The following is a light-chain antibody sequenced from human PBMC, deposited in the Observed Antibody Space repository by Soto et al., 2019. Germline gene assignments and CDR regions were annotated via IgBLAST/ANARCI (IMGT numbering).Light chain of an antibody. CDR2: AAS. Sequence: DIQMTQSPSSLSASVGDRVTITCRASQSISSYLNWYQQKPGKAPKLLIYAASSLQSGVPSRFSGSGSGTDCTLTISSLKTEDGATYYCQQSYSTPRTFGQGTKVDIK. CDR1: QSISSY. CDR3: QQSYSTPRT. V-gene: IGKV1-39*01. J-gene: IGKJ1*01.